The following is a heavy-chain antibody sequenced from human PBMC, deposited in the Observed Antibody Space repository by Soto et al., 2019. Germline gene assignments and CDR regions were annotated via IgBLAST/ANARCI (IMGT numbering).Heavy chain of an antibody. J-gene: IGHJ5*02. Sequence: LSLTCAVSGFSISSGYFWGWIRQPPGKGPEWLGSIYHSGTTYYNPSVKGRVTISVDTSKNQFSLKMSSVTAADTAVYYCARDSSGYYWFDPWGQGTLVTVSS. CDR3: ARDSSGYYWFDP. CDR2: IYHSGTT. CDR1: GFSISSGYF. V-gene: IGHV4-38-2*02. D-gene: IGHD3-22*01.